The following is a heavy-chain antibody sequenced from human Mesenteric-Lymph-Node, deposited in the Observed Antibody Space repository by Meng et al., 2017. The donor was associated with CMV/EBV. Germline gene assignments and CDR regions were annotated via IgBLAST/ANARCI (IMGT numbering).Heavy chain of an antibody. V-gene: IGHV3-53*05. D-gene: IGHD4-11*01. CDR1: GFSVGSNY. Sequence: GESLKISCAASGFSVGSNYMTWIRQTPERGLEWVSVIYVNGKTEYVESVKGRFTISRDSSKNILYLQMNSLSPEDTALYYCARQTTIITASWTPGGQGTLVTVSS. CDR2: IYVNGKT. J-gene: IGHJ5*02. CDR3: ARQTTIITASWTP.